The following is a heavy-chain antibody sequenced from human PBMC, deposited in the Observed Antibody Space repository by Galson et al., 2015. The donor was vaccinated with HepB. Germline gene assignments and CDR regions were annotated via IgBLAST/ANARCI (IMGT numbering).Heavy chain of an antibody. CDR3: ARMTTVEYYYYYGMDV. CDR1: GFTFSSYS. CDR2: ISSSSSYI. Sequence: SLRLSCAASGFTFSSYSMNWVRQAPGKGLEWVSSISSSSSYIYYADSVKGRFTISRDNAKNSLYLQMNSLRAEDTAVYYCARMTTVEYYYYYGMDVWGQGTTVTVSS. J-gene: IGHJ6*02. D-gene: IGHD4-17*01. V-gene: IGHV3-21*01.